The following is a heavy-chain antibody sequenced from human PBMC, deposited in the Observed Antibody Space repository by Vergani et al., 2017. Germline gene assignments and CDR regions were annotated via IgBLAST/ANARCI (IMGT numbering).Heavy chain of an antibody. D-gene: IGHD6-19*01. CDR1: GASIRSSNYY. Sequence: QLQLQESGPGLVKPSATLSLTCSVSGASIRSSNYYWGWIRQPPGKGLEWIASIYYSGSTYYNPSLKSRFTISVDTSKNQFSLKLSSVAAADTAGYFCARHSTVEWLVKLGWIDPWGQGILVTVSS. CDR2: IYYSGST. V-gene: IGHV4-39*01. J-gene: IGHJ5*02. CDR3: ARHSTVEWLVKLGWIDP.